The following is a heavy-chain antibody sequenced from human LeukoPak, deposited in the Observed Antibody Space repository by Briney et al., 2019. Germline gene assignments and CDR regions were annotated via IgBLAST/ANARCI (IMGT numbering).Heavy chain of an antibody. J-gene: IGHJ5*02. V-gene: IGHV1-8*01. CDR1: GYTLTSYD. CDR2: MNPNSGNT. Sequence: GASVKVSCKASGYTLTSYDINWVRQATGQGLEWMGWMNPNSGNTGYAQKFQGRVTMTRNTSISTAYMELSSLRSEDTAVYYCARSLGSYRPPSSWGQGTLVTVSS. D-gene: IGHD1-26*01. CDR3: ARSLGSYRPPSS.